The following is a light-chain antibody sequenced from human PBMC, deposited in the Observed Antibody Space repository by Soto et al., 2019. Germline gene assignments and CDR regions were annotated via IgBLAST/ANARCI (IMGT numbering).Light chain of an antibody. CDR2: DTS. V-gene: IGKV3-11*01. J-gene: IGKJ5*01. Sequence: VLTQSPDTLSLSPGEKSTLSCRASQFLSRYLAWYQQEPGQPPSLLFYDTSGRAAGVPARVSGSRSGTDFTLTDSSLEPEDFAVYFCHQRNKFGQGTRLEIK. CDR3: HQRNK. CDR1: QFLSRY.